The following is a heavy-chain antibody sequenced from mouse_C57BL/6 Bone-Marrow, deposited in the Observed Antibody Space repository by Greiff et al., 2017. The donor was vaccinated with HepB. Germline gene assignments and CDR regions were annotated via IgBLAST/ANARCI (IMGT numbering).Heavy chain of an antibody. CDR3: ARISPITTVVANWYFDV. CDR2: IHPNSGST. D-gene: IGHD1-1*01. Sequence: QVQLQQPGAELVQPGASVKLSCKASGYTFTSYWMHWVKQRPGQGLEWIGMIHPNSGSTNYTEQFKSKATLTVDKSSSTAYMQLSSLTSEDYAVYYCARISPITTVVANWYFDVWGTGTTVTVSS. CDR1: GYTFTSYW. J-gene: IGHJ1*03. V-gene: IGHV1-64*01.